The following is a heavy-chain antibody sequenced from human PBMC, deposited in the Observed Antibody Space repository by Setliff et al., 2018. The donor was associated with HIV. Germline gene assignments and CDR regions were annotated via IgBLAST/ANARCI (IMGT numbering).Heavy chain of an antibody. Sequence: ASVKVSCKTSGYTFSDYGMSWVRQAPGQRPEWMARINAGNGNREYSPKFQGRVTITADTSASTMYMELSSLRSEDTAVYYCARVGNNRLQFFDHWGQGTLVTVSS. CDR1: GYTFSDYG. D-gene: IGHD5-12*01. J-gene: IGHJ4*02. V-gene: IGHV1-3*01. CDR3: ARVGNNRLQFFDH. CDR2: INAGNGNR.